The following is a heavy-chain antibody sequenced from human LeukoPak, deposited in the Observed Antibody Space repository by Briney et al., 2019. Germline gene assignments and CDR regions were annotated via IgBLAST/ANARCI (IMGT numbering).Heavy chain of an antibody. J-gene: IGHJ4*02. D-gene: IGHD5-24*01. CDR3: ARVRKDGYDF. CDR1: GFTFSSSW. CDR2: IKQDGSEK. V-gene: IGHV3-7*04. Sequence: GGSLRLSCAASGFTFSSSWMSWVRQAPGKGLEWVANIKQDGSEKYYVDSVKGRLTISRDNAKNLLYLQMNSLRAEDTAVYYCARVRKDGYDFWGQGTLVTVSS.